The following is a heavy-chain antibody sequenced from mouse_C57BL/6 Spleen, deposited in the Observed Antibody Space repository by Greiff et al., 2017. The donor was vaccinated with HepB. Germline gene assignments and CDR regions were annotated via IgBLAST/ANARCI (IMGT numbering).Heavy chain of an antibody. V-gene: IGHV5-12*01. CDR1: GFTFSDYY. Sequence: EVKLVESGGGLVQPGGSLKLSCAASGFTFSDYYLYWVRQTPEKRLEWVAYLSNGGGSTYYPDTVKGRFTISRDNAKNTLYLQMSRLKSEDTAMYYCARLYSSYYDAMDYWGQGTSVTVSS. CDR2: LSNGGGST. D-gene: IGHD2-5*01. CDR3: ARLYSSYYDAMDY. J-gene: IGHJ4*01.